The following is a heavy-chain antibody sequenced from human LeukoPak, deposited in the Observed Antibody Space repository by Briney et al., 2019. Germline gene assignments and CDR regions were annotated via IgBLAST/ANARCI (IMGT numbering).Heavy chain of an antibody. J-gene: IGHJ6*03. CDR3: ARDSSWCRYYYYYMDV. D-gene: IGHD6-13*01. V-gene: IGHV3-48*03. Sequence: GGSLRLSCAASGFTFSSYVVHWVRQAPGKGLEWVSYISSSGSTIYYADSVKGRFTISRDNAKNSLYLQMNSLRAEDTAVYYCARDSSWCRYYYYYMDVWGKGTTVTISS. CDR2: ISSSGSTI. CDR1: GFTFSSYV.